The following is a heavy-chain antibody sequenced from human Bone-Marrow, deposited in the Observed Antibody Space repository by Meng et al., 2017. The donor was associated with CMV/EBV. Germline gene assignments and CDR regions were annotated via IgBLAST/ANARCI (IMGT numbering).Heavy chain of an antibody. CDR1: GYTFTSYD. CDR3: TRGRGSTHKGNWFDP. D-gene: IGHD3-10*01. Sequence: ASVKVSCKASGYTFTSYDINWVRQATGQGLEWMGWMNPNSGNTAYAPKFQGRLTMTRNTSINTAYMDLSSLRSEDTAIYYCTRGRGSTHKGNWFDPWGQGTRVTFSS. J-gene: IGHJ5*02. V-gene: IGHV1-8*01. CDR2: MNPNSGNT.